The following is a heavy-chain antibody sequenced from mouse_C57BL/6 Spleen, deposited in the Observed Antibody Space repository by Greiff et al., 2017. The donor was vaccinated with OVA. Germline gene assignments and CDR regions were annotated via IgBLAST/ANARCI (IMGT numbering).Heavy chain of an antibody. CDR1: GYTFTSYW. CDR3: AKGDYSKYYYAKEY. CDR2: IDPSDSYT. J-gene: IGHJ4*01. Sequence: QVQLQQPGAELVKPGASVKLSCKASGYTFTSYWMQWVKQRPGQGLEWIGEIDPSDSYTNYNPHFKGKATMTVDTTSSSTYMQLISLTYEDSADCYCAKGDYSKYYYAKEYWGQGASVTVSS. V-gene: IGHV1-50*01. D-gene: IGHD2-5*01.